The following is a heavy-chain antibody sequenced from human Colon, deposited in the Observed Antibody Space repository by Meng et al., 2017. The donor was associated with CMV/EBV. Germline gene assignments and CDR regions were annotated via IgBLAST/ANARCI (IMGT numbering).Heavy chain of an antibody. V-gene: IGHV4-61*01. J-gene: IGHJ6*02. CDR1: GGSVSIGSYY. D-gene: IGHD3-16*01. CDR2: IYYSGST. CDR3: ARVWYYGMDV. Sequence: SETLSLTCTVSGGSVSIGSYYWSWIRQPPGKGLEWIGYIYYSGSTNYNPSLKSRVTISVDTSKNQFSLKLSSVTAADTAVYYCARVWYYGMDVWGQGTTVTVSS.